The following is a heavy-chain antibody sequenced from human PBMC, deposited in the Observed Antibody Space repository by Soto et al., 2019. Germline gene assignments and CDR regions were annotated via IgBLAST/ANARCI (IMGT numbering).Heavy chain of an antibody. CDR1: GFTFSSYA. V-gene: IGHV3-30-3*01. Sequence: GGSLRLSCAASGFTFSSYAMHWVRQAPGKGLEWVAVISYDGSNKYYADSVKGRFTISRDNSKNTLYLQMNSLRAEDTAVYYCARDLSLLWFGELFMGAPNLDYWGHGTLVTVSS. CDR2: ISYDGSNK. J-gene: IGHJ4*01. CDR3: ARDLSLLWFGELFMGAPNLDY. D-gene: IGHD3-10*01.